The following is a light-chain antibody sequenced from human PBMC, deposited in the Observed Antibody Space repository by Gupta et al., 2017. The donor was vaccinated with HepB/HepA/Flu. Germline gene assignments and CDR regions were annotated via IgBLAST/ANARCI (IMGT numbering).Light chain of an antibody. CDR3: QQYHSTPRT. CDR2: WSS. V-gene: IGKV4-1*01. J-gene: IGKJ1*01. CDR1: QRVLYSSNNKNY. Sequence: DTVMTQSPDSLAVSLGERATPNCKTSQRVLYSSNNKNYVAWHQKKPGQPPKVLIYWSSTGEPGVPDRCSGSWSGTFSTLTISSLQAEFVAFYYCQQYHSTPRTFGQGTKVEIK.